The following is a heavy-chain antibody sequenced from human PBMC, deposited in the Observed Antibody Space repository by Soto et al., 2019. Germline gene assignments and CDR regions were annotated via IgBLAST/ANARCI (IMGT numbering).Heavy chain of an antibody. D-gene: IGHD6-19*01. CDR2: MSGSGGST. J-gene: IGHJ6*02. Sequence: PGGSLRLSCAASGFTFSSYAMSWVRQAPGKGLEWVSAMSGSGGSTYYADSVKGRFTISRDNSKNTLYLQMNSLRAEDTAVYYCVKGSYSSGWYSGSGSYYYGRDVWGQGTTVTVS. CDR3: VKGSYSSGWYSGSGSYYYGRDV. CDR1: GFTFSSYA. V-gene: IGHV3-23*01.